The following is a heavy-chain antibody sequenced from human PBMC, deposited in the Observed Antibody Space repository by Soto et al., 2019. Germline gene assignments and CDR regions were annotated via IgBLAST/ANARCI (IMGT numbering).Heavy chain of an antibody. J-gene: IGHJ6*02. Sequence: QVQLVESGGGVVQPGRSLRLSCAASGFTFSSYGMHWVRQAPGKGLEWVAVISYDGSNKYYADSVKGRFIISRDNSKNTLYLQMNSLRAEDTAVYYCAKGPHSSGYYGAYYYYGMDVWGQGTTVTVSS. CDR1: GFTFSSYG. CDR2: ISYDGSNK. D-gene: IGHD3-22*01. V-gene: IGHV3-30*18. CDR3: AKGPHSSGYYGAYYYYGMDV.